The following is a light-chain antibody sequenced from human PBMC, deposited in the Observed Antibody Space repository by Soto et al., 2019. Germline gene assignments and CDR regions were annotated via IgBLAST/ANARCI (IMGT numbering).Light chain of an antibody. CDR2: DTF. J-gene: IGKJ1*01. CDR1: QSVGSD. V-gene: IGKV3-11*01. CDR3: QQRSNWPRT. Sequence: IVLTQSPATLSLSPGERATLSCRASQSVGSDLAWYQQEPGQAPRLLIYDTFNRATGIPARFSGSGSGTDFTLTISSLEPEDFAVYFCQQRSNWPRTFGQGTKVDIK.